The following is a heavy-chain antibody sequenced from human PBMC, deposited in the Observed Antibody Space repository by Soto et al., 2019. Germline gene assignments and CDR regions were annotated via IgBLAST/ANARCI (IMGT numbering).Heavy chain of an antibody. CDR1: GFTFSNYA. V-gene: IGHV3-64D*06. CDR3: VKDRWIDY. CDR2: ISSNGGRT. D-gene: IGHD2-15*01. J-gene: IGHJ4*02. Sequence: PGGSLRLSCSVFGFTFSNYAMHWVRQAPGKGLQYVSSISSNGGRTYYADSVKGRFTISRDNSKSTLYLQMSSLRLEDTAVYYCVKDRWIDYWGQGTLVTVSS.